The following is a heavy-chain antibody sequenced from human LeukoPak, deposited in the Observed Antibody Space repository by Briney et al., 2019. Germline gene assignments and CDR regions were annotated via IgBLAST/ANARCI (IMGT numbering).Heavy chain of an antibody. Sequence: PGGSLRLSCAGAGLTFRTHGFLWVRQAPGKGLEWVALISSDGSSQYYVDSVKGRFTISRDNSNSTLYLQMNSLRDGDTAVYYCARHGARPVNHVMVVTPADYWGQGTLVTVSS. CDR2: ISSDGSSQ. CDR3: ARHGARPVNHVMVVTPADY. CDR1: GLTFRTHG. V-gene: IGHV3-30*03. D-gene: IGHD2-21*02. J-gene: IGHJ4*02.